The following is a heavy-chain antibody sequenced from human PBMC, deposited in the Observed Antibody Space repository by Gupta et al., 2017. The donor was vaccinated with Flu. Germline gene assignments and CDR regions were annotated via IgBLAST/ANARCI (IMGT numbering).Heavy chain of an antibody. D-gene: IGHD3-22*01. Sequence: SDAVIWVRQAPGKGLEWVSGISDRGSMTYYADSVRDRFTISRDNSKNTLYLQMNSLRADDTALYYCVKHTGSYYYRDVKYVWGQGTTVAVSS. V-gene: IGHV3-23*01. CDR2: ISDRGSMT. CDR1: SDA. J-gene: IGHJ6*02. CDR3: VKHTGSYYYRDVKYV.